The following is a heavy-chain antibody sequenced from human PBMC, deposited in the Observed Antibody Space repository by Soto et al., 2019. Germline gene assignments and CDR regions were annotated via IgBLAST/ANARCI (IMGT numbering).Heavy chain of an antibody. CDR1: GGPIKNYY. D-gene: IGHD6-6*01. V-gene: IGHV4-59*01. J-gene: IGHJ4*02. Sequence: PSETLSLTCTVSGGPIKNYYWSWIRQPPRKGLEWIGYIDYSGRTNYNPSLKSRVTISVDTSKNQFSLKLTSVTAADTAVYYCAREPMAARLFYNFFDSWGKGALVTVSS. CDR2: IDYSGRT. CDR3: AREPMAARLFYNFFDS.